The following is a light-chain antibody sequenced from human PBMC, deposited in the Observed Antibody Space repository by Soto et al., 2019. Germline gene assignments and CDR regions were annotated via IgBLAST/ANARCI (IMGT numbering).Light chain of an antibody. Sequence: QPVLTQLPSASGSPGQSVTISCTGTSSDVGAYNFVSWYQQYPGKAPRLLIYELTKRPSGVPDRFSGSRSGNTASLTVSGLQTEDEADYYCTSYTGNTLVVFGGGTQLTVL. CDR3: TSYTGNTLVV. CDR2: ELT. J-gene: IGLJ2*01. CDR1: SSDVGAYNF. V-gene: IGLV2-8*01.